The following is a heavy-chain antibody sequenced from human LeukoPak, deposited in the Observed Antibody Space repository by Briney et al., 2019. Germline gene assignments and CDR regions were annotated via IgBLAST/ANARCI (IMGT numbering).Heavy chain of an antibody. CDR3: ARAGLWFGEPNFDY. D-gene: IGHD3-10*01. Sequence: PSETLSLTCAVYGGSFSGYYSSWIRQPPGKGLEWIGEINHSGSTNYNPSLKSRVTISVDTSKNQFSLKLSSVTAADTAVYYCARAGLWFGEPNFDYWGQGTLVTVSS. CDR1: GGSFSGYY. J-gene: IGHJ4*02. CDR2: INHSGST. V-gene: IGHV4-34*01.